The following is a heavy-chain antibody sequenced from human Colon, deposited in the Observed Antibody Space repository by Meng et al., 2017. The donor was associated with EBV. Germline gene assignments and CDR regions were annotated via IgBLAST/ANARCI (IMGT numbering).Heavy chain of an antibody. CDR2: ISPNGI. CDR1: GFSVSKYG. V-gene: IGHV3-30*03. Sequence: QVQLVESGGGVVQPGTSLRVSCVVSGFSVSKYGMHWVGQAPGKGLEWVALISPNGIWYANSVKGRFSVSRDNSKNTVYLQMKSLRGEDTALYYCARDGIGWYPGDYWGQGTLVTVSS. J-gene: IGHJ4*02. D-gene: IGHD6-19*01. CDR3: ARDGIGWYPGDY.